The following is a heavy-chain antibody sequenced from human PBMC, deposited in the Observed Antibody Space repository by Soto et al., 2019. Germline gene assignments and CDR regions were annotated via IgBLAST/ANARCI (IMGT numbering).Heavy chain of an antibody. CDR2: ISYDGSNK. CDR3: AKEGYSSSSRDRYYYYYYMDV. CDR1: GFTFSSYG. Sequence: GGSLRLSCAASGFTFSSYGMHWVRQAPGKGLEWVAVISYDGSNKYYADSVKGRFTISRDNSKNTLYLQMNSLRAEDTAVYYCAKEGYSSSSRDRYYYYYYMDVWGKGTTVTVSS. J-gene: IGHJ6*03. V-gene: IGHV3-30*18. D-gene: IGHD6-6*01.